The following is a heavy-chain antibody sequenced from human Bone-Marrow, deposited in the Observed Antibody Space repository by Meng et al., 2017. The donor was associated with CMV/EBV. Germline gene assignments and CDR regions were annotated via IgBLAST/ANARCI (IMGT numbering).Heavy chain of an antibody. V-gene: IGHV3-21*01. CDR2: ISSSSSYI. CDR1: GFTFSSYS. J-gene: IGHJ3*02. Sequence: LSLTCAASGFTFSSYSMNWVRQAPGKGLEWVSSISSSSSYIYYADSVKGRFTISRDNAKNSLYLQMNSLRAEDTAVYYCARDRRYCSSTSCYRRPLIEAFDIWGQGTMVTVSS. CDR3: ARDRRYCSSTSCYRRPLIEAFDI. D-gene: IGHD2-2*01.